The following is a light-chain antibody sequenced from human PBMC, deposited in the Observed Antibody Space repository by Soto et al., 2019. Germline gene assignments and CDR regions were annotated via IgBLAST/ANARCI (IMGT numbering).Light chain of an antibody. CDR3: HQYGSSPWT. CDR2: ASS. J-gene: IGKJ1*01. CDR1: QSVSSNY. Sequence: EIVLTQSAGTLSLSPGERATLSCRASQSVSSNYLAWYQQKPGQAPRLLIYASSSRATGIPDRFSGSGSGTDFPLTISRLEPEDFAVYYCHQYGSSPWTFGQGTRVEIK. V-gene: IGKV3-20*01.